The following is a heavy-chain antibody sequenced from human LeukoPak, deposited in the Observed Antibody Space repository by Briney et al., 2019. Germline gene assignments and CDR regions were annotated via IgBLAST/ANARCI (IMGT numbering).Heavy chain of an antibody. Sequence: KASEPVTLTCTVCDGFISIYYWSWIRQPPGKGVERIGYFYYRWSPNYNPSLKGRVTISVDTSKNQFSLKLSYVTAAHTAVYYCPRYYYDSSGYLMYNWFDPWGQGTLVSVSS. D-gene: IGHD3-22*01. CDR1: DGFISIYY. V-gene: IGHV4-59*01. J-gene: IGHJ5*02. CDR2: FYYRWSP. CDR3: PRYYYDSSGYLMYNWFDP.